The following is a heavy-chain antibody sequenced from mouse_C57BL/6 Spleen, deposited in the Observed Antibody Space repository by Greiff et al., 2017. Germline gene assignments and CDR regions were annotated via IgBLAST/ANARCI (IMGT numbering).Heavy chain of an antibody. CDR3: ARSLYYYSRNWYFDV. J-gene: IGHJ1*03. V-gene: IGHV3-8*01. CDR2: ISYSGST. D-gene: IGHD1-1*01. CDR1: GYSINSDY. Sequence: VQLKESGPGLAKPSQTLSLTCSVTGYSINSDYWNWIRKFPGNKLEYMGYISYSGSTYYNPSLKSRISITRDTSKNQYYLPLNSVPTEDTATYYCARSLYYYSRNWYFDVWGTGTTVTVSS.